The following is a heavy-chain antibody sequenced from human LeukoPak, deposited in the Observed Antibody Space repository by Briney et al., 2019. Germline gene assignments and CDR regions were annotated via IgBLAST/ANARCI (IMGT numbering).Heavy chain of an antibody. J-gene: IGHJ5*02. D-gene: IGHD6-13*01. V-gene: IGHV4-59*08. Sequence: SETLSLTCAVYGGSFSGYYWSWIRQPPGKGLEWIGYIYYSGSTNYNPSLKSRVTISVDTSKNQFSLKLSSVTAADTAVYYCARQVAAAGPLGDWFDPWGQGTLVTVSS. CDR3: ARQVAAAGPLGDWFDP. CDR2: IYYSGST. CDR1: GGSFSGYY.